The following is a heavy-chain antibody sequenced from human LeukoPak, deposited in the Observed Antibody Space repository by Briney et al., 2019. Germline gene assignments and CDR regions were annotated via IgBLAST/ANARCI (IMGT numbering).Heavy chain of an antibody. CDR1: GGSISSSSYY. Sequence: PSETLSLTCTVSGGSISSSSYYWGWLRQPPGEGLEWIGSIYYSGSTYYNPSLKGRVTISVDTSKNQFSLKLSSVTAADTAVYYCARHGPLLLFDYWGQGTLVTVSS. CDR2: IYYSGST. J-gene: IGHJ4*02. V-gene: IGHV4-39*01. D-gene: IGHD2/OR15-2a*01. CDR3: ARHGPLLLFDY.